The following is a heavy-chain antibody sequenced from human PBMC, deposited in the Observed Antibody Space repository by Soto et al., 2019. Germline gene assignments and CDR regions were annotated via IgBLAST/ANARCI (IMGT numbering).Heavy chain of an antibody. CDR1: GLTFTRHS. CDR2: ISSTTNYI. V-gene: IGHV3-21*01. CDR3: ARESEDLTSNFDY. Sequence: GGSLRLSCAASGLTFTRHSMNWVRTPPGKGLEWVSFISSTTNYIYYADSMKGRFTGSRDNAKNSVYLEMNSLRDEDTAVYYCARESEDLTSNFDYWGQGSRVTVSS. J-gene: IGHJ4*02.